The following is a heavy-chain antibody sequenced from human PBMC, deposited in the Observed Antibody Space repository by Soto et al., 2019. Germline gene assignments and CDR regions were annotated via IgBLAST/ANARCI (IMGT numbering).Heavy chain of an antibody. CDR1: GYTFTSYA. J-gene: IGHJ5*02. CDR2: INAGNGNT. V-gene: IGHV1-3*01. D-gene: IGHD6-13*01. Sequence: XXVKVSGRASGYTFTSYAMHWVRQAPGQRLEWMGWINAGNGNTKYSQKFQGRVTITRDTSASTAYMELSSLRSEDTAVYYCAGSSSDELDPWGQGTLVTVSS. CDR3: AGSSSDELDP.